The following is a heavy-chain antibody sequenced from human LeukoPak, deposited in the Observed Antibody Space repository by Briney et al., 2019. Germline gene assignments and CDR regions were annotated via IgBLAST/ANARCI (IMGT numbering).Heavy chain of an antibody. CDR2: ISYDGSNK. J-gene: IGHJ6*02. D-gene: IGHD3-22*01. Sequence: QTGGSLRLSCAASGFTFSSYAMHWVRQAPGKGLEWVAVISYDGSNKYYADSVKGRFTISRDNSKNTLYLQMNSLRAEDTAVYYCAKVHYYDSSGYCYYYYGMDVWGQGTTVTVSS. CDR1: GFTFSSYA. CDR3: AKVHYYDSSGYCYYYYGMDV. V-gene: IGHV3-30*04.